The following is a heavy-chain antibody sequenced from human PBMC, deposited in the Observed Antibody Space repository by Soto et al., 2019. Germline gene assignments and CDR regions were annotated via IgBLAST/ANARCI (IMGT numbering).Heavy chain of an antibody. CDR1: AFSSHHHA. D-gene: IGHD3-16*01. J-gene: IGHJ6*02. V-gene: IGHV3-9*02. CDR3: TEDILPGGADV. CDR2: IHWNNGAT. Sequence: GGSLRLSCVASAFSSHHHAIHWVRQGPGKGLEWVSGIHWNNGATGYADSVKGQFTIFKDNVKNSVYLQMNSLRTDDTAFYYCTEDILPGGADVWGQGTTVTVSS.